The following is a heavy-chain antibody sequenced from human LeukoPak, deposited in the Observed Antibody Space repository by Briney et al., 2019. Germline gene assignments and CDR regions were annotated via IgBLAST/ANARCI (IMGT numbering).Heavy chain of an antibody. Sequence: PGGSLRLSCAASGFTFSSYDMHWVRQATGKGLEWVSAIGTAGDTHYPGSVKGRFTISRDNAKNSLYLQMNSLRAEDTAVYYCAREGGGGSYYYYMDVWGKGTTVTVSS. D-gene: IGHD1-26*01. J-gene: IGHJ6*03. CDR2: IGTAGDT. V-gene: IGHV3-13*01. CDR1: GFTFSSYD. CDR3: AREGGGGSYYYYMDV.